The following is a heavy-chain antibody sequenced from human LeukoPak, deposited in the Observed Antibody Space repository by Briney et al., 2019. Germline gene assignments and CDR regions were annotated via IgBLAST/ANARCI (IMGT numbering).Heavy chain of an antibody. Sequence: GESLKISCKGSGYSFTSQWIGWVRQMPGKGLEWMGIIYPGDSDTRYSPSFQGQVTISADKSISTAYLQWSSLKASDTAMYYCARQEGYCSGGSCYFIDYWGQGTLVTVSS. D-gene: IGHD2-15*01. CDR3: ARQEGYCSGGSCYFIDY. J-gene: IGHJ4*02. CDR1: GYSFTSQW. CDR2: IYPGDSDT. V-gene: IGHV5-51*01.